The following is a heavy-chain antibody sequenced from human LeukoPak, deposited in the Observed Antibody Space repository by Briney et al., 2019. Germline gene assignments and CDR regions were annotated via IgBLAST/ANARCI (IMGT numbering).Heavy chain of an antibody. CDR2: ISHSGST. J-gene: IGHJ4*02. V-gene: IGHV4-38-2*02. CDR3: ARVNAPVATSDY. D-gene: IGHD1-1*01. CDR1: GYSISSTYY. Sequence: PSETLSLTCTVSGYSISSTYYGAWIRQPPGKGLEWIATISHSGSTYYTPSLESRLTISLDTSRNHFSLRLSSVTAADTAVYYCARVNAPVATSDYWGLGTLVAVSS.